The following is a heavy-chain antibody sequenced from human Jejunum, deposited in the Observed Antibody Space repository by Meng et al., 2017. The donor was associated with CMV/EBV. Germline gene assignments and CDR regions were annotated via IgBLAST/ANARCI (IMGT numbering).Heavy chain of an antibody. J-gene: IGHJ4*02. CDR1: GYTFTDYS. Sequence: QVQVVQSGSELKKPGASVKFSCKASGYTFTDYSISWVRQAPGQGLEWMGWINTNSGTPTYAQGFTGRFVFSLDTSVTTAYMEITSLKAEDTAVYYCARRRYVGYGYYFDSWGQGTLVTVSS. CDR2: INTNSGTP. V-gene: IGHV7-4-1*02. CDR3: ARRRYVGYGYYFDS. D-gene: IGHD5-18*01.